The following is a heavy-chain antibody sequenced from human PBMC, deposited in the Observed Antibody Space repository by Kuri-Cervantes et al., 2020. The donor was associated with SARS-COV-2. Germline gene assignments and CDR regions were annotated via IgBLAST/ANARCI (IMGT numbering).Heavy chain of an antibody. CDR3: ARDWGPTDY. V-gene: IGHV3-48*01. Sequence: GESLKISCAASGFIFSDFGMNWVRQAPGKGLEWVSYISSSSTTIYYADSVKGRFTISRDNAKNSLYLQMNSLRAEDTAVYYCARDWGPTDYWGQGTLVTVSS. J-gene: IGHJ4*02. CDR2: ISSSSTTI. D-gene: IGHD3-16*01. CDR1: GFIFSDFG.